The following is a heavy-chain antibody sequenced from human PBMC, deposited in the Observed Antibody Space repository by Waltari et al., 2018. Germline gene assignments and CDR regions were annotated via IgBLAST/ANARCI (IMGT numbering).Heavy chain of an antibody. CDR1: GFTFSSYS. D-gene: IGHD2-15*01. J-gene: IGHJ4*02. CDR2: IGSSSSYI. V-gene: IGHV3-21*01. CDR3: AKGRVYYCSGGSCSEPSDY. Sequence: EVQLVESGGGLVKPGGSLRLSCAASGFTFSSYSMNWVRQAPGKGLEWVSSIGSSSSYIYYADSVKGRFTISRDNAKNSLYLQMNSLRAEDTAVYYCAKGRVYYCSGGSCSEPSDYWGQGTLVTVSS.